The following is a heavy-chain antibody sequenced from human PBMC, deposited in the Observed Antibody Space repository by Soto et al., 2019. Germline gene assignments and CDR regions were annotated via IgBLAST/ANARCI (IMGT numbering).Heavy chain of an antibody. CDR1: GFTFSSYS. CDR2: ISSSSSYI. V-gene: IGHV3-21*01. Sequence: EMQLVESGGGLVKPGGSLRLSCAASGFTFSSYSMNWVRQAPGKGLEWVSSISSSSSYIYYADSVKGRFTISRDNAKNSLYLQMNSLRAEDTAVYYCARGYGDYHWYFDLWGRGTLVTVSS. J-gene: IGHJ2*01. D-gene: IGHD4-17*01. CDR3: ARGYGDYHWYFDL.